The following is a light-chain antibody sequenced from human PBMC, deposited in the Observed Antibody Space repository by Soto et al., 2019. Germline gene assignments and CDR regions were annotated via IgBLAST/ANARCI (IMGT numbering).Light chain of an antibody. V-gene: IGLV1-44*01. Sequence: SVLTHSPSASGTPGQRVTISCSGSISNIGSNTVSWYQQLPGTAPKLLIYSNSQRPPGVPDRFSGSKSGTSASLAISGLQSEDEADYHCAAWDDSLNAPYVFGTGTKVTV. J-gene: IGLJ1*01. CDR2: SNS. CDR1: ISNIGSNT. CDR3: AAWDDSLNAPYV.